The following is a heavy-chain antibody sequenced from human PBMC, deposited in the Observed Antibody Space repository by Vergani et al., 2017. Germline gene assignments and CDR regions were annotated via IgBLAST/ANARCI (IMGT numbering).Heavy chain of an antibody. V-gene: IGHV5-51*01. Sequence: EVQLVQSGAEVKKPGESLRISCKGSGYSFTSYWISWVRQMPGKGLEWMGIIYPGDSDTRYSPSFQGQVTISADKSISTAYLQWSSLKASDTAMYYCARSCWRNYDILTGLSNYYYYMDVWGKGTTVTVSS. CDR2: IYPGDSDT. J-gene: IGHJ6*03. CDR3: ARSCWRNYDILTGLSNYYYYMDV. CDR1: GYSFTSYW. D-gene: IGHD3-9*01.